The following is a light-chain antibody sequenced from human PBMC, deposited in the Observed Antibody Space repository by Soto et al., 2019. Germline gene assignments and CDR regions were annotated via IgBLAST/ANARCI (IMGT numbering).Light chain of an antibody. V-gene: IGKV1D-13*01. CDR1: QGISSA. CDR2: DAS. Sequence: QLTQTASSLFASVGDGVTITCRASQGISSALDWYQQKPGKAPKLPIYDASIFESGVPSRFSGSGSGTDFTLTISSLQPEDFATYYCQQFNNYPQTFGPGTKVDIK. J-gene: IGKJ3*01. CDR3: QQFNNYPQT.